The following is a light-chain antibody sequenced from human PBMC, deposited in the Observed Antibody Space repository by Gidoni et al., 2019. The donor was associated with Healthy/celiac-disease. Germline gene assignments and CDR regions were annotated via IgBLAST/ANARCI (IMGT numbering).Light chain of an antibody. Sequence: EIARSQPPLSLPVTPGEPASISCRSSQSRLHSNGYNYLDWYLQKPGQSPQLLIYLGSNRAPGVPDRFSGSGSGTDFTLKISRVEAEDVGVYYCMQSLQTLLTFGGGTKVEIK. V-gene: IGKV2-28*01. CDR3: MQSLQTLLT. CDR2: LGS. CDR1: QSRLHSNGYNY. J-gene: IGKJ4*01.